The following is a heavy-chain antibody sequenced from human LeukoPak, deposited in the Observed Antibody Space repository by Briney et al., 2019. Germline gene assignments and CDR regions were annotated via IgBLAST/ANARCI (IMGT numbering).Heavy chain of an antibody. D-gene: IGHD4-17*01. V-gene: IGHV4-4*02. Sequence: SGTLSLTCAVSGDSISSNYCWRWVRQFPGKGLEWIGEVYRRGSTGYNPSLKSRVVISIDKSKNQYSLNLNSVTAADTAMYYCGRHAYGDSSAAFDIWGQGTMVIVSS. CDR1: GDSISSNYC. CDR3: GRHAYGDSSAAFDI. CDR2: VYRRGST. J-gene: IGHJ3*02.